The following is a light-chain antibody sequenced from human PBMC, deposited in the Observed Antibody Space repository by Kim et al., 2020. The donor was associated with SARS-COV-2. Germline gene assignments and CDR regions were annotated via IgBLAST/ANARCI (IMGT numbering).Light chain of an antibody. CDR3: QQYSSSPAT. J-gene: IGKJ1*01. Sequence: YPRQRAPLSCRACQSFSSINLAWYQQKPGPAPRLLNFGASSRATGIPDRFSGSGSGTDFALPITRLEPEYFAVYYCQQYSSSPATFGQGTKLDIK. V-gene: IGKV3-20*01. CDR2: GAS. CDR1: QSFSSIN.